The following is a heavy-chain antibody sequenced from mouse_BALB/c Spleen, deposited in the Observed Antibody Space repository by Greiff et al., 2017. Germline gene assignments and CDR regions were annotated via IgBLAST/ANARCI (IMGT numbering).Heavy chain of an antibody. J-gene: IGHJ3*01. CDR1: GFSLTSYG. V-gene: IGHV2-4-1*01. CDR2: IWSGGST. D-gene: IGHD4-1*01. Sequence: VMLVESGPGLVQPSQSLSITCTVSGFSLTSYGVHWVRQSPGKGLEWLGVIWSGGSTDYNAAFISRLSISKDNSKSQVFFKMNSLQADDTAIYYCARIEDFGTYWGQGTLVTVSA. CDR3: ARIEDFGTY.